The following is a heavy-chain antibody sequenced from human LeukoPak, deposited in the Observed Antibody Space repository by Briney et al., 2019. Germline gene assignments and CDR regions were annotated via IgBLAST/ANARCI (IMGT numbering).Heavy chain of an antibody. CDR3: ASQTGAASTVTTLGVPKYYYMDV. CDR1: GGTFSSYA. D-gene: IGHD4-17*01. V-gene: IGHV1-69*06. J-gene: IGHJ6*03. Sequence: GASVKVSCKASGGTFSSYAISWVRQAPGQGLEWMGGIIPIFGTANYAQKFQGRVTITADKSTSTAYMELSSLRSEDTAVYYCASQTGAASTVTTLGVPKYYYMDVWGKGTTVTVSS. CDR2: IIPIFGTA.